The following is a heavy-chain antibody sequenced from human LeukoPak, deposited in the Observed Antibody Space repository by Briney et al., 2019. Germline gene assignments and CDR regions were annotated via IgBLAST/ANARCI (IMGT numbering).Heavy chain of an antibody. CDR2: INPNSGGT. CDR3: RRDYCSSTSCPDYYYHGMDV. Sequence: ASVKVSCKASGYTFTSYGISWVRQAPGQGLEWMGWINPNSGGTNYAQTFQGRVTMTRDTSISTAYMELSRLRSDDTAVYYCRRDYCSSTSCPDYYYHGMDVWGQGTTVTVSS. CDR1: GYTFTSYG. D-gene: IGHD2-2*01. V-gene: IGHV1-2*02. J-gene: IGHJ6*02.